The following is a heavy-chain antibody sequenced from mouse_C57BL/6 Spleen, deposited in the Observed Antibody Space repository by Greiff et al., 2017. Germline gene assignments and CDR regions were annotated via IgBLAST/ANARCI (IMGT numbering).Heavy chain of an antibody. CDR2: IYPGDGDT. Sequence: VQLQQSGPELVKPGASVKISCKASGYAFSSSWMTWVKQRPGKGLEWIGRIYPGDGDTNYNGKFKGKATLTADKSSSTAYMQLSSLTSEDSAVYFCARYRYSLDYWGQGTTLTVSS. CDR1: GYAFSSSW. CDR3: ARYRYSLDY. V-gene: IGHV1-82*01. J-gene: IGHJ2*01. D-gene: IGHD2-12*01.